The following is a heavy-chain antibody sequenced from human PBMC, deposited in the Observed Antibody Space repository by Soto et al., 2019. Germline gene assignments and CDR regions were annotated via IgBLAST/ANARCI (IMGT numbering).Heavy chain of an antibody. D-gene: IGHD5-12*01. CDR2: ISSSSSTI. V-gene: IGHV3-48*04. J-gene: IGHJ4*02. CDR1: GFTFSSYS. CDR3: ARDRDGYNYRGPFDY. Sequence: EVQLVESGGGLVQPGGSLRLSCAASGFTFSSYSMNWVRQAPGKGLEWVSYISSSSSTIYYADSVKGRFTISRDNAKNSLYLQMNSLRAEDTAVYYCARDRDGYNYRGPFDYWGQGTLVTVSS.